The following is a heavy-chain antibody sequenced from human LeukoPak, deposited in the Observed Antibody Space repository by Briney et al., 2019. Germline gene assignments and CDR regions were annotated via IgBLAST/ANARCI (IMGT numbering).Heavy chain of an antibody. CDR3: ARGTKGYDILTGDYYYGMDV. CDR2: MNPNSGNT. CDR1: GYTFTSYG. J-gene: IGHJ6*02. D-gene: IGHD3-9*01. Sequence: ASVKVSCKASGYTFTSYGISWVRQATGQGLEWMGWMNPNSGNTGYAQKFQGRVTMTRNTSISTAYMELSSLRSEDTAVYYCARGTKGYDILTGDYYYGMDVWGQGTTVTVSS. V-gene: IGHV1-8*02.